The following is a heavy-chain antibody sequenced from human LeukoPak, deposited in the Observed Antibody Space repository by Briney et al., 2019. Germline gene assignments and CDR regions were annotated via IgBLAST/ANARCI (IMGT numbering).Heavy chain of an antibody. V-gene: IGHV4-39*01. CDR3: ARSSRYCGDYGCWFDP. CDR2: IYYSGST. Sequence: PSETLSLTCTVSGGSISSSSYYWGWIRQPPGKGLEWIGSIYYSGSTFYNPSLKSRVTISVDTSKNQLSLRLSSVTAADTAVYYCARSSRYCGDYGCWFDPWGQGTLVTVSS. J-gene: IGHJ5*02. D-gene: IGHD4-17*01. CDR1: GGSISSSSYY.